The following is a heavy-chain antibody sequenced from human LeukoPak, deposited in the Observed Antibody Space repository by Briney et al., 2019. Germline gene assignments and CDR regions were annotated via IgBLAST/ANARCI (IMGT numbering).Heavy chain of an antibody. Sequence: GGSLRLSCAASGFTFSSYAMHWVRQAPGKGLEWVAVISYDGSNKNFADSVKGRFTISRDNSKNTLYLQMSSLRAEDTAVYYCATVPYSGTYSYFDYWGQGTLVTVSS. V-gene: IGHV3-30*04. CDR3: ATVPYSGTYSYFDY. CDR2: ISYDGSNK. CDR1: GFTFSSYA. D-gene: IGHD1-26*01. J-gene: IGHJ4*02.